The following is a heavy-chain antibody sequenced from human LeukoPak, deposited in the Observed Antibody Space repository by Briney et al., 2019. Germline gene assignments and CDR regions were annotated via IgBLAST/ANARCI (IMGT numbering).Heavy chain of an antibody. V-gene: IGHV1-46*01. J-gene: IGHJ5*02. CDR2: INPNGGST. CDR1: GYTFTSYY. Sequence: ASVKVSCKASGYTFTSYYMHWVRQAPGQGLEWMGIINPNGGSTSYAQKFQGRVTMTRDTSTSTVYRELSSLRSEDTAVYYCARAGYCSSTSCRNWFDPWGQGTLVTVSS. CDR3: ARAGYCSSTSCRNWFDP. D-gene: IGHD2-2*01.